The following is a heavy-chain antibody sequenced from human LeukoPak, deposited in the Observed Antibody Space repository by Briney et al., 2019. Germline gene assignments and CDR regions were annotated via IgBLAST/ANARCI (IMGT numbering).Heavy chain of an antibody. CDR1: GGTFSSYA. D-gene: IGHD3-10*01. V-gene: IGHV1-69*13. CDR3: ARDFITMVRGEKRHAFDI. Sequence: SVKVSCKASGGTFSSYAISWVRQAPGQGLEWMGGIIPIFGTANYAQKFQGRVTITADESTSTAYMELSSLRSEDTAVYYCARDFITMVRGEKRHAFDIWGQGTMVTVSS. CDR2: IIPIFGTA. J-gene: IGHJ3*02.